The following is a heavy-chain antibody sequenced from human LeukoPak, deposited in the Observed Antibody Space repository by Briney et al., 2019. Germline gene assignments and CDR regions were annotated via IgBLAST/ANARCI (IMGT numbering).Heavy chain of an antibody. CDR2: ISSSSSYI. D-gene: IGHD6-13*01. V-gene: IGHV3-21*01. J-gene: IGHJ4*02. Sequence: GGSLRLSCAASGFTFSSYSMNWVRQAPGKGLEWVSSISSSSSYIYYADSVKGRFTISRDNAKNSLYLQMNRLRAEDTAVYYCARDRPGIAAADIDYWGQGTLVTVSS. CDR3: ARDRPGIAAADIDY. CDR1: GFTFSSYS.